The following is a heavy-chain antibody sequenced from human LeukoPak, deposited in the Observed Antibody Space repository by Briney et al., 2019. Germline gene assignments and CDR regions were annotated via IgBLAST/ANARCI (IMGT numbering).Heavy chain of an antibody. CDR1: GYSISSGYY. CDR2: IYHSGST. J-gene: IGHJ4*02. Sequence: SETLSLTCAVSGYSISSGYYWGWIRQPPGKGLEWIGSIYHSGSTYYNPSLKSRVTISVDTSKNQFSLKLGSVTAADTAVYYCARDSYCGGDCAARAVDYWGQGTLVTVSS. CDR3: ARDSYCGGDCAARAVDY. V-gene: IGHV4-38-2*01. D-gene: IGHD2-21*02.